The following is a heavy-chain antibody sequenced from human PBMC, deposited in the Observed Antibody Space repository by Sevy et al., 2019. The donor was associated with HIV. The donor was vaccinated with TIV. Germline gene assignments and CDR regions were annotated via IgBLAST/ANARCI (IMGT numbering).Heavy chain of an antibody. CDR3: ARDWYSSDIVDGFDM. CDR2: ISTSSNYI. Sequence: GGSLRLSCVASGFTFSTYSMNWVRQAPGKGLEWVSSISTSSNYIYYADSVRGRFTISRDNAKNSLYLQMNSLRAEDTAVYYCARDWYSSDIVDGFDMWGQGTMVTVSS. CDR1: GFTFSTYS. V-gene: IGHV3-21*01. D-gene: IGHD6-19*01. J-gene: IGHJ3*02.